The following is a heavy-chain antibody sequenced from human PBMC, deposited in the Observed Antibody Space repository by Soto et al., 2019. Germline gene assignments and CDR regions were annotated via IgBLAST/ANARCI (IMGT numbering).Heavy chain of an antibody. J-gene: IGHJ6*02. CDR3: ARVEYSSSSGYYYYYYGMDV. D-gene: IGHD6-6*01. CDR1: GFTLRNYG. CDR2: IGIGSSTK. Sequence: GGSLRLSCAASGFTLRNYGMNWVRQAPGKGLEWVAYIGIGSSTKYYADSVKGRFTISRNNAKNSLYLQMNSLRAEDTAVYYCARVEYSSSSGYYYYYYGMDVWGQGTTVTVSS. V-gene: IGHV3-48*01.